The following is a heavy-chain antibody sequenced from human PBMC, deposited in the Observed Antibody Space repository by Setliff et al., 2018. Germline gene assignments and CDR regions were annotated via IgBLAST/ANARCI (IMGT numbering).Heavy chain of an antibody. V-gene: IGHV3-33*01. J-gene: IGHJ4*02. CDR3: ARTCSGSGCYAGLES. CDR1: GFTFSSYG. CDR2: IWGDGVNK. Sequence: LSLSCGASGFTFSSYGMHWVRQVPGKGLEWVAVIWGDGVNKFHADSVKGRFTISRDNSKNTLYLQMNSLRPEDTAVYYCARTCSGSGCYAGLESWGQGTPVTVSS. D-gene: IGHD2-15*01.